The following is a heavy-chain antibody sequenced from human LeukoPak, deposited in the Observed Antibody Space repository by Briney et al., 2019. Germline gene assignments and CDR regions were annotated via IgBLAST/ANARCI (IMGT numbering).Heavy chain of an antibody. CDR2: IIPILGIA. D-gene: IGHD3-10*01. CDR1: GGTFSSYA. V-gene: IGHV1-69*04. J-gene: IGHJ5*02. Sequence: SVKVSCKASGGTFSSYAISWVRQAPGQGLEWMGRIIPILGIANYAQKFQGRVTITADKSTSTAYMELSSLRSEDTAVYYCARAGPFGNWFDPWGQGTLVTVSS. CDR3: ARAGPFGNWFDP.